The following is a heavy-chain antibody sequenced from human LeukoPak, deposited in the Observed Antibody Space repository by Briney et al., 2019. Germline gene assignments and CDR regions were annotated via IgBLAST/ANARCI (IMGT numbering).Heavy chain of an antibody. Sequence: HPGGSLRLSCAASGFTFSTYAMHWVRQAPGKGLEYVSSITSNGGTTHYADSVTGRFTISRDNSKNTLYLHMGSLRAYDMAVYYCARDLTGVGDYWGQGTLVTVSS. J-gene: IGHJ4*02. CDR2: ITSNGGTT. CDR3: ARDLTGVGDY. D-gene: IGHD3-9*01. CDR1: GFTFSTYA. V-gene: IGHV3-64*02.